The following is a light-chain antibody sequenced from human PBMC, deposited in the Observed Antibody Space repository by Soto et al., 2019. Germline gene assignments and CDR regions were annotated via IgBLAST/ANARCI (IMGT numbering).Light chain of an antibody. Sequence: DIQMTQSPSSLSASVGDRVTIACRAGQRISSDLHGYQQKPGKAPNLLIYSASSLESGVPSRFSGSGSGTDFTLTISSLQPEDFATYYCQQSYSMPRTFGQGTKLEIK. V-gene: IGKV1-39*01. CDR2: SAS. CDR3: QQSYSMPRT. CDR1: QRISSD. J-gene: IGKJ2*01.